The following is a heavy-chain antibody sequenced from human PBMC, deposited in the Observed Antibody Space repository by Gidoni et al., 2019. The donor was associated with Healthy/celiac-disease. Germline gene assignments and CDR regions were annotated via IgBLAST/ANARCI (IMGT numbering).Heavy chain of an antibody. J-gene: IGHJ4*02. CDR2: SRSKAYGGTT. D-gene: IGHD3-16*01. Sequence: EVQLVESGGGLVQPGRSLRLSCTASGFTFGAYAMSWFRQAPGKGLEWVGFSRSKAYGGTTEYAASVKGRFTISRDDSKSIAYLQMNSLKTEDTAVYYCTLGELCHFLSVDYWGQGTLVTVSS. CDR1: GFTFGAYA. CDR3: TLGELCHFLSVDY. V-gene: IGHV3-49*03.